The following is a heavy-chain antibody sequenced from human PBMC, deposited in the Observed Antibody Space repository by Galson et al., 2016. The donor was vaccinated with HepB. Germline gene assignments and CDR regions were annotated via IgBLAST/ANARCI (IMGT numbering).Heavy chain of an antibody. CDR2: IYTGGST. CDR1: GFSVSSNF. J-gene: IGHJ4*02. V-gene: IGHV3-53*01. Sequence: LRLSCAASGFSVSSNFVSWVRQSPGKGLEWVSVIYTGGSTYYADSVKGRFTISRDNSKNMLYLQMNSLRAEDTAVYYCARAIAAAGNFDYWGQGTLVTVPS. CDR3: ARAIAAAGNFDY. D-gene: IGHD6-13*01.